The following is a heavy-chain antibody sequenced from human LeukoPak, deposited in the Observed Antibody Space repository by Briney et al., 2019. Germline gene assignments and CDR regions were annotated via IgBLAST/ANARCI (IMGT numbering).Heavy chain of an antibody. CDR1: GFTFSSYW. CDR3: ARARIQLWLLEFDY. V-gene: IGHV3-7*01. CDR2: IKQDGSEK. J-gene: IGHJ4*02. Sequence: PGGSLRLSCAAPGFTFSSYWMSWVRQAPGKGLEWVANIKQDGSEKYYVDSVKGRFTISRDNAKNSLYLQMNSLRAEDTAVYYCARARIQLWLLEFDYWGQGTLVTVSS. D-gene: IGHD5-18*01.